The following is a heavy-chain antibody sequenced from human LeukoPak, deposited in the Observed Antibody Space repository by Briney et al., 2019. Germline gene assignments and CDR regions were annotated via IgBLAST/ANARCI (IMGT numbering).Heavy chain of an antibody. CDR1: GFTFSSYS. V-gene: IGHV3-30*02. CDR3: AKDRAIFAVVPTAAFDY. D-gene: IGHD3-3*01. CDR2: IRYDGSHK. J-gene: IGHJ4*02. Sequence: GGALRPSCAASGFTFSSYSMNWVRQAPCKGPGLVAFIRYDGSHKYYADSVKGRFTISRDNSKNTLYLQMNSLSAEDTAVYYCAKDRAIFAVVPTAAFDYWGQGTLVTVSS.